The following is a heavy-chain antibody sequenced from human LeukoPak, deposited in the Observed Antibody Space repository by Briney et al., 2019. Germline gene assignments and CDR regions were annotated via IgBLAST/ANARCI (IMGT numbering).Heavy chain of an antibody. CDR2: ISSSSSYI. Sequence: GGSLRLSCAASGFTFSSYSMNWVRQAPGKGLEWVSSISSSSSYIYYADSVKGRFTISRDNAKNSLYLQMNSLRAEDTAVYYCARVRETYCSSTNCYVFDYWGQGTLVTVSS. CDR3: ARVRETYCSSTNCYVFDY. CDR1: GFTFSSYS. D-gene: IGHD2-2*01. J-gene: IGHJ4*02. V-gene: IGHV3-21*01.